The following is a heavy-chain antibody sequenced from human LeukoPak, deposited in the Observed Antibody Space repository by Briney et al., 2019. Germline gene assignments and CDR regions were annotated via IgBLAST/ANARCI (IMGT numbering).Heavy chain of an antibody. CDR3: ARGRKDIVVVVAAVKRGYWFDP. J-gene: IGHJ5*02. CDR2: INHSGSS. Sequence: SETLSLTCAVYGGSFSGYYWSWIRQPPGKGLEWIGEINHSGSSNYNPSLKSRVTISVDTSKNQFSLKLSSVTAADTAVYYCARGRKDIVVVVAAVKRGYWFDPWGQGTLVTVSS. V-gene: IGHV4-34*01. D-gene: IGHD2-15*01. CDR1: GGSFSGYY.